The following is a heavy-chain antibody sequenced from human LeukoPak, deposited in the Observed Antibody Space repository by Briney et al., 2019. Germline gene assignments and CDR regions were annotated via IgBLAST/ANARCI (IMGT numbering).Heavy chain of an antibody. J-gene: IGHJ4*02. CDR1: GFTFSSYG. CDR2: IRYDGSNK. D-gene: IGHD3-10*01. V-gene: IGHV3-30*02. Sequence: GGSLRLSCAAYGFTFSSYGMHWVRQAPGKGLEWVAFIRYDGSNKYYADFVKGRFTISRDNSKNTLYLQMNSLRAEDTAVYFCARGGVDYYGSGTYYLMYYFDYWGQGALVTVSS. CDR3: ARGGVDYYGSGTYYLMYYFDY.